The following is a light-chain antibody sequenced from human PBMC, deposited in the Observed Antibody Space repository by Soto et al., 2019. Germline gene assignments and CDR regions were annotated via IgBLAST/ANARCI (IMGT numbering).Light chain of an antibody. J-gene: IGLJ1*01. Sequence: LTQPASVSGSPGQSIAISCTGTSSDVGGYDYVSWYQQQPDKAPKLMIYEVTKRPSGVSNRFSGSKSGNTASLAISGLQSEDEADYYCSSHTSGSTRVFGTGTKATVL. CDR3: SSHTSGSTRV. V-gene: IGLV2-14*01. CDR1: SSDVGGYDY. CDR2: EVT.